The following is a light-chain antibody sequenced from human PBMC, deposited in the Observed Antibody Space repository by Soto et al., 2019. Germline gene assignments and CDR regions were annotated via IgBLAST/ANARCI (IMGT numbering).Light chain of an antibody. V-gene: IGKV3-20*01. CDR3: QHFGSSPWT. CDR1: QTVSGRY. Sequence: EIVLTQSAGTLSLSPGERATLSCRASQTVSGRYLAWVQQKPGQTPRLLIYDASTRAAGVPDRFSCSGSGTDFSLTLNRLEPEDFAVYYCQHFGSSPWTFGQGTKVEIK. CDR2: DAS. J-gene: IGKJ1*01.